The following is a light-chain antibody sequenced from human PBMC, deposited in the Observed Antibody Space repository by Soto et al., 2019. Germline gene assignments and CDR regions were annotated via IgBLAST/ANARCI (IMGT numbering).Light chain of an antibody. CDR2: KAS. Sequence: DMQMTQSTSTLSASVGDRVTITCRASQSISNWLAWYQQKPGKVPKLLIYKASSLESGVPSTFSGSGSGTEFTLIISXLQPDDFATYYCQQYITYPTFGQGTKVDIK. V-gene: IGKV1-5*03. J-gene: IGKJ1*01. CDR1: QSISNW. CDR3: QQYITYPT.